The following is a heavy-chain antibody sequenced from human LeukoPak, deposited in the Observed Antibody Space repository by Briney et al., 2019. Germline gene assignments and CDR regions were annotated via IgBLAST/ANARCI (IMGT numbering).Heavy chain of an antibody. D-gene: IGHD2-15*01. Sequence: SETLSLTCTVSGGSISGTSFYWGWIRQPPGKGLEWIGYIHYSGSTFYNPSLKSRVTISVDTSKNQFSLKLNSVTAADTAVYYCARGELLYDYWGQGTLVTVSS. CDR2: IHYSGST. V-gene: IGHV4-30-4*08. CDR3: ARGELLYDY. J-gene: IGHJ4*02. CDR1: GGSISGTSFY.